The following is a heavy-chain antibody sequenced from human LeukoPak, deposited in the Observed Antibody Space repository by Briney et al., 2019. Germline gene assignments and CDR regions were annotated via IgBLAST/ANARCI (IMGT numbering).Heavy chain of an antibody. Sequence: SVKVSCKASGGTFSSYAISWVRQAPGQGLEWLGGFIPMFGTTNDAQKLQGRVTITADESTSTAYMELSSLRAEDTAVYYCASRTYTYDSSGYYRRNYYFDYWGQGTLVTVSS. J-gene: IGHJ4*02. CDR2: FIPMFGTT. CDR3: ASRTYTYDSSGYYRRNYYFDY. D-gene: IGHD3-22*01. V-gene: IGHV1-69*13. CDR1: GGTFSSYA.